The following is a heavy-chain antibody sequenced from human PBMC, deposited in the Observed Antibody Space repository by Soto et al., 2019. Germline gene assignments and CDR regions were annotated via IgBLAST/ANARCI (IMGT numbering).Heavy chain of an antibody. CDR3: ARDRRRIAARLGYYYSGMDV. CDR2: TYYRSKWHN. CDR1: GDSVSSNSAA. Sequence: SQTLSLTCVISGDSVSSNSAAWNWIRQSPSRGLEWLGRTYYRSKWHNDYAVSVKSRISINPDTSKNQFSLQLNSMTPEDTAVYYCARDRRRIAARLGYYYSGMDVWGQGTTVTVSS. J-gene: IGHJ6*02. D-gene: IGHD6-6*01. V-gene: IGHV6-1*01.